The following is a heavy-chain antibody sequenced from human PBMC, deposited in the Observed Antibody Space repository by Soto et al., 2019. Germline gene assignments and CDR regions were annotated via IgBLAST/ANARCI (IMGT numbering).Heavy chain of an antibody. CDR3: ASNTQGELLSAFDI. V-gene: IGHV1-3*01. D-gene: IGHD1-26*01. CDR2: INAGNGNT. Sequence: QVQLVQSGAEVKKPGASVKVSCKASGYTFTSYAMHWVRQAPGQRLEWMGWINAGNGNTKYSQKFQGRVTITRDTSASTAYMELSSLRSEATAVYYWASNTQGELLSAFDIWGQGTMVPVSS. CDR1: GYTFTSYA. J-gene: IGHJ3*02.